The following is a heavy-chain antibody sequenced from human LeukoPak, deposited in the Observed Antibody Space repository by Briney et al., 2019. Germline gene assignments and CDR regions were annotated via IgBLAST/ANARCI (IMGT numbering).Heavy chain of an antibody. D-gene: IGHD3-22*01. J-gene: IGHJ3*02. V-gene: IGHV1-8*01. CDR3: TRGEVLDTSGYFYAFDI. CDR2: MNPNSANT. CDR1: GYPFTTYD. Sequence: ASVKVSCKTSGYPFTTYDIHWVRQATGQGLEWMGWMNPNSANTGYAQKFQGRVAMARDTSINTAYLDLSSLRSDDTAIYYCTRGEVLDTSGYFYAFDIWGQGTVVTVSS.